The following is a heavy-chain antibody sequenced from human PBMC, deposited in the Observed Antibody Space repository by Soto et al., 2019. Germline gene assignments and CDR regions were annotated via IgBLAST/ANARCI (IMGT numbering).Heavy chain of an antibody. V-gene: IGHV1-69*01. J-gene: IGHJ6*02. D-gene: IGHD2-2*01. CDR2: IIPIFGTA. Sequence: QVQLVQSGAEVKKPGSSVKVSCKASGGTFSSYAISWVRQAPGQGLEWMGGIIPIFGTANYAQKFQGRVTITADESTRTAYMELRSLRSEDTSVYYCARDRIVVVTAASGYYYGMGVWCQGTTVTVSS. CDR1: GGTFSSYA. CDR3: ARDRIVVVTAASGYYYGMGV.